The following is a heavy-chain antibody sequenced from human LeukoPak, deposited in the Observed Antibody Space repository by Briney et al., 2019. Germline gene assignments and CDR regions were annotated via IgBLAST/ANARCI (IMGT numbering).Heavy chain of an antibody. V-gene: IGHV4-39*01. J-gene: IGHJ5*01. CDR3: ARQGNSYCSGGSCYDPNWFDS. CDR1: GGSISSSSYY. Sequence: PSETLSLTCTVSGGSISSSSYYWGWIRQPPGKGLEWIGSMYYSGSTYYNPSLKSRVTISVDTSKNQFSLKLSSVTAADTALDYCARQGNSYCSGGSCYDPNWFDSWGQGTLVTVSS. CDR2: MYYSGST. D-gene: IGHD2-15*01.